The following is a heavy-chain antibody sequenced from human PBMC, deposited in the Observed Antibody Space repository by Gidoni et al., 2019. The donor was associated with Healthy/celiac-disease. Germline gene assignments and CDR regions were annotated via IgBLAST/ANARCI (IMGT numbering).Heavy chain of an antibody. D-gene: IGHD3-22*01. V-gene: IGHV1-18*01. CDR2: ISAYKGNK. J-gene: IGHJ5*02. CDR1: GYTFTRYG. Sequence: QVQLVQSGAEVKKPGASVQVSCKASGYTFTRYGISWVRQAPGQGLEWMGWISAYKGNKNYAQKLQGRVTMTTDTSTSTAYMELRSLRSDDTAVYYCARGGLYDSSGYYRVWFDPWGQGTLVTVSS. CDR3: ARGGLYDSSGYYRVWFDP.